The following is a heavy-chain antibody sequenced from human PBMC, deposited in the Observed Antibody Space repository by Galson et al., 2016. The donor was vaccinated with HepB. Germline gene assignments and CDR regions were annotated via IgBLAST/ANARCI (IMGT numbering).Heavy chain of an antibody. CDR2: VDPSDSNT. J-gene: IGHJ6*02. Sequence: QSGAEVKKPGESLRISCKGFGYSFTSYWIAWVRQMPGKGLEWMGTVDPSDSNTKYSPSFQGHVIISADKSINTAYLQWSSLTASDTAMYYCARHWQFGGGAYNYYYTLDVWGQGTTVTVSS. D-gene: IGHD3-3*01. V-gene: IGHV5-10-1*01. CDR3: ARHWQFGGGAYNYYYTLDV. CDR1: GYSFTSYW.